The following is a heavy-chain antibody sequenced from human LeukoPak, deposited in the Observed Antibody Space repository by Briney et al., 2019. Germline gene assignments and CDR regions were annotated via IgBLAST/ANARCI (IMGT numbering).Heavy chain of an antibody. J-gene: IGHJ4*02. D-gene: IGHD2-2*01. CDR2: ILENGSNQ. CDR1: GFTFSNYI. CDR3: AKDSLRTVPKASFDS. Sequence: GGSLRLSCAASGFTFSNYIMHWVRQAPGKGLDWVAVILENGSNQYYADSVKGRFTISRDNSKNTLFLQMNSLRAEDRAVYYCAKDSLRTVPKASFDSWGQGTLVTVSS. V-gene: IGHV3-30*04.